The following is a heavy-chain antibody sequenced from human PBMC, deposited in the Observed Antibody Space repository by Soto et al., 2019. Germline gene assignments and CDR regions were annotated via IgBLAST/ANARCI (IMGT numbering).Heavy chain of an antibody. D-gene: IGHD6-6*01. CDR3: TRDPGPKYGSASSYYSYYGMDV. J-gene: IGHJ6*04. CDR2: IDPSDSYT. Sequence: HGESLKISCKGSGYSFTSYWISWVRQMPGKGLEWMGRIDPSDSYTNYSPSFQGHVTISADKSISTAYLQWSSLKASDTAMYYCTRDPGPKYGSASSYYSYYGMDVWGKGTTGTASS. V-gene: IGHV5-10-1*01. CDR1: GYSFTSYW.